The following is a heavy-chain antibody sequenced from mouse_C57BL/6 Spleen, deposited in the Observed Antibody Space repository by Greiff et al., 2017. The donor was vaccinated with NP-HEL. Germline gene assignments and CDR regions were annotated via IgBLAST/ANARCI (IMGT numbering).Heavy chain of an antibody. CDR2: IRNKANGYTT. Sequence: EVKLVESGGGLVQPGGSLSLSCAASGFTFTDYYMSWVRQPPGKALEWLGFIRNKANGYTTEYSASVKGRFTISRDNSQSILYLLMNALRAEDSATYYCARSIRYYFDYWGQGTTLTVSS. V-gene: IGHV7-3*01. J-gene: IGHJ2*01. CDR3: ARSIRYYFDY. CDR1: GFTFTDYY. D-gene: IGHD1-1*01.